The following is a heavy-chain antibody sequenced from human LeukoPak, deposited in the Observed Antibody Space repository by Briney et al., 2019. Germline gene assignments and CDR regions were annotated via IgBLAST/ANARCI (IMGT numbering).Heavy chain of an antibody. Sequence: SETLSLTCAVYGGSFSGYYWSWIRQPPGKGLEWIGEINHSGSTNYNPSLKSRVTISVDTFKNQFSLKLSSVTAADTAVYYCAPPVAHPGTGIAPDYWGQGTLVTVSS. D-gene: IGHD7-27*01. CDR3: APPVAHPGTGIAPDY. CDR1: GGSFSGYY. J-gene: IGHJ4*02. CDR2: INHSGST. V-gene: IGHV4-34*01.